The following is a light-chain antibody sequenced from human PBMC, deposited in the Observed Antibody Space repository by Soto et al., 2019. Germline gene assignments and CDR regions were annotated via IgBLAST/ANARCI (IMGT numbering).Light chain of an antibody. V-gene: IGLV2-14*01. CDR1: SGDIGSYNR. CDR3: SSYTHINTRACV. CDR2: EVT. Sequence: QSALTQPASVSGSPGQSITISCTGTSGDIGSYNRVSWYQQHPGKAPKLIIYEVTDRPSGVSNRFSGSKSGNTASLTISGLQAEDEAEYYCSSYTHINTRACVFGTGTKLPVL. J-gene: IGLJ1*01.